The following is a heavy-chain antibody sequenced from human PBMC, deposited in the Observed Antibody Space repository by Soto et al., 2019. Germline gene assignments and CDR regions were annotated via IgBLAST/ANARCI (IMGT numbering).Heavy chain of an antibody. CDR2: IYHSGST. V-gene: IGHV4-30-2*01. D-gene: IGHD3-10*01. Sequence: PSETLSLTCAVSGGSISSGGYSWSWIRQPPGKGLEWIGYIYHSGSTYYNPSLKSRVTISVDRSKNQFSLKLSSVTAADTAVYYCARGPVGTMVRGVRFGYFDYWGQGTRVTVAS. J-gene: IGHJ4*02. CDR1: GGSISSGGYS. CDR3: ARGPVGTMVRGVRFGYFDY.